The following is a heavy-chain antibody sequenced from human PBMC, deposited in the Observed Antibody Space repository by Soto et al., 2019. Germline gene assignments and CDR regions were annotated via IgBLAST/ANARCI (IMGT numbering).Heavy chain of an antibody. Sequence: QVQLQESGPGLVKPSETLSLTCTVSGGSISSYYWSWIRQPPGKGLEWIGYIYYSGSTNYNPSLXGRVTISVDTXXNXFXXKLSSVTAADTAVYYCARRTYYYDSSGYYSNWFDPWGQGTLVTVSS. D-gene: IGHD3-22*01. J-gene: IGHJ5*02. CDR1: GGSISSYY. CDR3: ARRTYYYDSSGYYSNWFDP. CDR2: IYYSGST. V-gene: IGHV4-59*08.